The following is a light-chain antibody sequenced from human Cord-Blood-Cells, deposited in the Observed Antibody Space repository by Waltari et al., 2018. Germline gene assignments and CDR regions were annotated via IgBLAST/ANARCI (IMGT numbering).Light chain of an antibody. CDR3: CSYAGSSTV. V-gene: IGLV2-23*01. J-gene: IGLJ3*02. CDR2: EGS. Sequence: QSALTQPASVSGSPGQSITISCTGTSSDVGGYNLVSWYQQPPGKAPKLLIYEGSKRPSGVSTRFSGSKSGNTASLTISGLQAEDEADYYCCSYAGSSTVFGGGTKLTVL. CDR1: SSDVGGYNL.